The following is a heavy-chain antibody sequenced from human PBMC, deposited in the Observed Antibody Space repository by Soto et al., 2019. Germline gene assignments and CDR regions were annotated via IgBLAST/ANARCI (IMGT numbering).Heavy chain of an antibody. D-gene: IGHD2-21*02. CDR3: ARDSLTPPTGAAIPNYHYYGLDV. Sequence: SGTLSLTCTVTSRSITSGCYYWTWIRQHPGKGLEWIGYISYSGATYYNPSLMSRVTISVDTSKKQFSLNLSSVTAADTAIYYCARDSLTPPTGAAIPNYHYYGLDVWGQGTTVT. V-gene: IGHV4-31*03. J-gene: IGHJ6*02. CDR1: SRSITSGCYY. CDR2: ISYSGAT.